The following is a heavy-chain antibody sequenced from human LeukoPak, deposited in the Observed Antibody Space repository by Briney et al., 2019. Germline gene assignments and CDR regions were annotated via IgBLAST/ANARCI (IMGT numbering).Heavy chain of an antibody. J-gene: IGHJ6*03. D-gene: IGHD1-1*01. V-gene: IGHV3-21*01. CDR2: ISSSSSYI. Sequence: GGSLRLSCAASGFTFSSYSMNWVRQAPGKGLEWVSSISSSSSYIYYADSVKGRFTISRDNAKNSLYLQMNSLRAENTAVYYCARVRNDNYYYYMDVWGKGTMVAVSS. CDR3: ARVRNDNYYYYMDV. CDR1: GFTFSSYS.